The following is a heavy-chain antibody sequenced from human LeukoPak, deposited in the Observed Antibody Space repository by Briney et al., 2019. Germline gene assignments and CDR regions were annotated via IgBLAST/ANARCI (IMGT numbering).Heavy chain of an antibody. D-gene: IGHD2-15*01. V-gene: IGHV3-73*01. CDR2: IGTKSSSYAT. CDR1: GFTFSSYS. CDR3: TTSLLHTFYFDS. J-gene: IGHJ4*02. Sequence: GGSLRLSCAASGFTFSSYSMSWVRQASGKGLEWVGRIGTKSSSYATAYAASVRGRFTISRDDSKNTAYLQVNSLKTEDTAVYYCTTSLLHTFYFDSWGQGTLVTVSS.